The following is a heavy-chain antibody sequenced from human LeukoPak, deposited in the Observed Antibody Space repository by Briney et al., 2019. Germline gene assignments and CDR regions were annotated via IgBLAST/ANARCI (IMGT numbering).Heavy chain of an antibody. J-gene: IGHJ4*02. V-gene: IGHV4-59*01. D-gene: IGHD5-18*01. CDR1: GGSISNYY. CDR3: ARGVAVDTAMVELYYFDY. Sequence: SETLSLTCTVSGGSISNYYWSWIRQPPGKGLEWIGYIYYSGSTNYNPSLKSRVTISVDTSKNQFSLKLSSVTAADTAVYYCARGVAVDTAMVELYYFDYWGQGTLVTVSS. CDR2: IYYSGST.